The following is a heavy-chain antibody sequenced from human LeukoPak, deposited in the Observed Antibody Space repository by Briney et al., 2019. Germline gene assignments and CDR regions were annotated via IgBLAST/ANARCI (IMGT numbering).Heavy chain of an antibody. J-gene: IGHJ4*02. Sequence: ASVKVSCKASGYTFISYYIHWVRQAPGQGLEWMGIINPSGGSTSYAQNFHGRVTMTRDTSTSTVYMELSSLRSEDTAVYYCARGVKRSSGWTHYFDYWGQGPLVTVSS. CDR2: INPSGGST. CDR1: GYTFISYY. V-gene: IGHV1-46*01. CDR3: ARGVKRSSGWTHYFDY. D-gene: IGHD6-19*01.